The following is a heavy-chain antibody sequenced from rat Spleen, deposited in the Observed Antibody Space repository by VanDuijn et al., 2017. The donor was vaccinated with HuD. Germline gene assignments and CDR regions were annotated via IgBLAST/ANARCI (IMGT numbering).Heavy chain of an antibody. V-gene: IGHV3-1*01. D-gene: IGHD1-6*01. CDR2: ISYSGST. J-gene: IGHJ3*01. CDR1: GYSITSNY. CDR3: ARHSYVYYGSTPYNWFAY. Sequence: EVQLQESGPGLVKPSQSLSLTCSVTGYSITSNYWGWIRKFPGNKMEWIGHISYSGSTSYNPSLKSRISITRDTSKNQFFLQLNSVTTEDTATYYCARHSYVYYGSTPYNWFAYWGQGTLVTVSS.